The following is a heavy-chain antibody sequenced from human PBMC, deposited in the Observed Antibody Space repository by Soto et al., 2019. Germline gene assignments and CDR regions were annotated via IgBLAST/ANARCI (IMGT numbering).Heavy chain of an antibody. D-gene: IGHD1-26*01. V-gene: IGHV3-33*01. CDR3: ARDIDWYSNSSGFDN. J-gene: IGHJ4*02. Sequence: ESGGGVVPPGRSLRLSCAASGFTFSSYGMHWVRQAPGKGLEWVAVIWYDGSNKHYADPVKGRFTISRDNSKNTLSLQMNSLRAEDTAIYYCARDIDWYSNSSGFDNWGQGTLVTVSS. CDR2: IWYDGSNK. CDR1: GFTFSSYG.